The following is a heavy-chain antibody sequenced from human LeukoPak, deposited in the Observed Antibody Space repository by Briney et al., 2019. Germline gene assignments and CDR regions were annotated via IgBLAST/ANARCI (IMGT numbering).Heavy chain of an antibody. J-gene: IGHJ3*02. D-gene: IGHD4-23*01. CDR3: ARGGNYLLDAFDI. Sequence: GGCLRLSCAAPGVTFSSFWIHWVRRAPGKGLVWVSRIDSDRPNTNYAACVKGRFAISRDTATHTVYLQMNSLRAEDTAVYFCARGGNYLLDAFDIWGQGTMVTVSS. CDR2: IDSDRPNT. CDR1: GVTFSSFW. V-gene: IGHV3-74*01.